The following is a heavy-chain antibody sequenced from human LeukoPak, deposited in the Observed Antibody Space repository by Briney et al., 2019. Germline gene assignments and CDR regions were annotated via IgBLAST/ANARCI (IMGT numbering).Heavy chain of an antibody. CDR2: ISSSGTVI. D-gene: IGHD3-22*01. V-gene: IGHV3-11*01. Sequence: PGGSLRLSCAASGFTFSDYYMSWIRQAPGKGLEWVSYISSSGTVIYYADSVKGRFTISSDNAKNSLYLQMSSLRAEDTAVFYCARGERGHDSPGYLFDYWGQGTLVTVSS. CDR1: GFTFSDYY. CDR3: ARGERGHDSPGYLFDY. J-gene: IGHJ4*02.